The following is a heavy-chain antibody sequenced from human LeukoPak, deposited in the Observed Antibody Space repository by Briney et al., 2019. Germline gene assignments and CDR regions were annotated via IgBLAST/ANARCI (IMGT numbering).Heavy chain of an antibody. CDR3: ARDQDSLVRGVIGY. V-gene: IGHV1-18*01. CDR1: GYTFTSYG. CDR2: IGPYNGNT. D-gene: IGHD3-10*01. J-gene: IGHJ4*02. Sequence: EASVKVSCKASGYTFTSYGISWVRQAPGQGLEWMGWIGPYNGNTNYEQNLQGRVTMTTDTSTSTAYMELGSLGSDDTAVYYCARDQDSLVRGVIGYWGQGTLVTVSS.